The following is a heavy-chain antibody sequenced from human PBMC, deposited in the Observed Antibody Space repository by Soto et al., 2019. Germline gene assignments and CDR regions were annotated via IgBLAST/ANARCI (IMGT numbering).Heavy chain of an antibody. Sequence: PGESLKISCKGSGYNFANYWIGWVRQMPGKGQEWMGMIFPGDSDTKNSPSLQGQITMSVDKSDSSAYLQWRSLKASDTAMYYCAAGYTTGPDAFDIWGQGTMVTVSS. CDR3: AAGYTTGPDAFDI. V-gene: IGHV5-51*01. CDR2: IFPGDSDT. CDR1: GYNFANYW. J-gene: IGHJ3*02. D-gene: IGHD6-13*01.